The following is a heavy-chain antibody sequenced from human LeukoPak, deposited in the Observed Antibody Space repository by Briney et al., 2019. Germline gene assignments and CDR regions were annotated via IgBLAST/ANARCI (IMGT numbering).Heavy chain of an antibody. CDR3: ARDPKGYYDTSGYYRYFQY. V-gene: IGHV3-21*01. D-gene: IGHD3-22*01. J-gene: IGHJ1*01. Sequence: GGSLRLSCAASGFTFRNYNMNWVRQAPGKGLEWVSSISSSTTFIYYADSVKGRFTVSRDNAKNSLYLQMNSLRAEDTAVYYCARDPKGYYDTSGYYRYFQYWGQGTLVTVSS. CDR1: GFTFRNYN. CDR2: ISSSTTFI.